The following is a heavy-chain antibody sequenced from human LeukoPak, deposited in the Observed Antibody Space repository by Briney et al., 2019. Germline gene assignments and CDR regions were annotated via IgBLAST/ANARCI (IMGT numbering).Heavy chain of an antibody. V-gene: IGHV4-59*02. CDR1: GASVSSSH. CDR3: SEGYFEPFDH. J-gene: IGHJ4*02. D-gene: IGHD2/OR15-2a*01. Sequence: SETLSLTCVVPGASVSSSHWNWIRQLPGKGLEWIGCLSYTGKTDYNPSLTSRVTISLDTSKNQVSLKLRSVTAADTAVYYCSEGYFEPFDHWGQGTLVTVSS. CDR2: LSYTGKT.